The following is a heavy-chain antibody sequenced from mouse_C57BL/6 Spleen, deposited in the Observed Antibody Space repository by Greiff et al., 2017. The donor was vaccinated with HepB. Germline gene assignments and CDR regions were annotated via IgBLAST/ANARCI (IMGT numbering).Heavy chain of an antibody. CDR3: ASGLRRTPFAY. CDR2: ISSGSSTI. CDR1: GFTFSDYG. J-gene: IGHJ3*01. Sequence: EVKLVESGGGLVKPGGSLKLSWAASGFTFSDYGMHWVRQAPEKGLEWVAYISSGSSTIYYADTVKGRFTISRDNATNTLFLQMTSLRSEDTAMYYCASGLRRTPFAYWGQGTLVTVSA. V-gene: IGHV5-17*01. D-gene: IGHD2-2*01.